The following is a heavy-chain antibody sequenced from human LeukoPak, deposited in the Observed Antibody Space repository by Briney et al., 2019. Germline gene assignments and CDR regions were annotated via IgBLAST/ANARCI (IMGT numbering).Heavy chain of an antibody. CDR2: INPSGGST. D-gene: IGHD3-10*01. V-gene: IGHV1-46*01. J-gene: IGHJ3*02. CDR1: GYTFTSYY. Sequence: GASVKVSCKASGYTFTSYYMHWVRQAPGQGLEWMGIINPSGGSTDYAQKFQGRVTLTRDMSTSTVYMELSSLRSEDTAVYYCAREGEELGPTDDAFDIWGQGTMVTVSP. CDR3: AREGEELGPTDDAFDI.